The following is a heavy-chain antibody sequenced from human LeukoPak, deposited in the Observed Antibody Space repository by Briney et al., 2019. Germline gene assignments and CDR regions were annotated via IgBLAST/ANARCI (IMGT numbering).Heavy chain of an antibody. J-gene: IGHJ4*02. CDR3: ARAPLTTYPR. D-gene: IGHD2/OR15-2a*01. V-gene: IGHV1-3*01. CDR1: GYTFTSYA. Sequence: ASVKVSCKASGYTFTSYAMNWVRQAPGQRLEWMGWINVVNGNTKLSQKFQERVIITSDTSASTTYMEMSSLRFDDTAMYCARAPLTTYPRWGQGTLVTVSS. CDR2: INVVNGNT.